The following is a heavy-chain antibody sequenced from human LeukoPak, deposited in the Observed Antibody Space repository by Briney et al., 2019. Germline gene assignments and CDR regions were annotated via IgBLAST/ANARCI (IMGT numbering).Heavy chain of an antibody. J-gene: IGHJ4*02. CDR1: GGSISSGDYY. D-gene: IGHD3-22*01. CDR3: ARGDGSGYPVDY. V-gene: IGHV4-30-4*01. CDR2: IYYSGST. Sequence: PSETLSLTCTVSGGSISSGDYYWSWIRQPPGKGLEWMGYIYYSGSTYYNPSLKSRVTISVDTSKNQFSLKLSSVTAADTAVYYCARGDGSGYPVDYWGQGTLVTVSS.